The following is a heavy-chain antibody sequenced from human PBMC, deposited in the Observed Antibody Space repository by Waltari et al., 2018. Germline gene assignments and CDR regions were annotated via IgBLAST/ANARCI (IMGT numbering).Heavy chain of an antibody. J-gene: IGHJ4*02. D-gene: IGHD5-18*01. V-gene: IGHV2-5*02. CDR3: AHRHSIQSYGSFDY. CDR1: GFSLSTSGVG. CDR2: IYWDDDK. Sequence: QITLKESGPTLVKPTQTLTLTCTFSGFSLSTSGVGVGWIRQPPGKALEWLALIYWDDDKRYSPSLKSRLTITKDTSKNQVVLTMTNMDPVDTATYYCAHRHSIQSYGSFDYWGQGTLVTVSS.